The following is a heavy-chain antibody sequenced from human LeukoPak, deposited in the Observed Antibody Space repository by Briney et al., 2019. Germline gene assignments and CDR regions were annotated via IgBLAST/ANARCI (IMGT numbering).Heavy chain of an antibody. CDR1: GYTFTRYY. CDR2: INPTGGGT. D-gene: IGHD6-13*01. J-gene: IGHJ4*02. V-gene: IGHV1-46*01. Sequence: ASVKVSCEASGYTFTRYYIHWVRQAPGQGLEWMGIINPTGGGTTSAQKFQGRVTMTRDTSTSTVYMELSSLTSDDTAVYYCARGSPAAGTPTFDYWGQGTLVTVSS. CDR3: ARGSPAAGTPTFDY.